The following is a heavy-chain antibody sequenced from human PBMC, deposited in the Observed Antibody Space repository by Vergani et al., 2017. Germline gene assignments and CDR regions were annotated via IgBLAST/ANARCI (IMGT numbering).Heavy chain of an antibody. V-gene: IGHV1-69*01. J-gene: IGHJ4*02. CDR2: IIPIFGTA. D-gene: IGHD3-10*01. CDR3: ASSHYYGSGSAAGF. CDR1: GGTFSSYA. Sequence: QVQLVQSGAEVKKPGSSVKVSCKASGGTFSSYAISWVRQAPGQGLEWMGGIIPIFGTANYAQKFQGRVTITADESTSTAYMELSSLRSEDTAVYYCASSHYYGSGSAAGFWGQGTLVTVSS.